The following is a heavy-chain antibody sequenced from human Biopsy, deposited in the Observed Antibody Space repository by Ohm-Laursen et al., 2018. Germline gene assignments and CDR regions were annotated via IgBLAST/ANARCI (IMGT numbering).Heavy chain of an antibody. Sequence: SQTLSLTCTVSGGSFTGHYWSWIRQPPGKGLEWIGHLSYTGYTSYNASLKSRVTISVDTSRNHFSLRLSSLTAADTAVHYCARGSNDFGGLYFPRWGQGTLLTVSS. D-gene: IGHD4-23*01. V-gene: IGHV4-59*11. CDR3: ARGSNDFGGLYFPR. CDR2: LSYTGYT. J-gene: IGHJ4*02. CDR1: GGSFTGHY.